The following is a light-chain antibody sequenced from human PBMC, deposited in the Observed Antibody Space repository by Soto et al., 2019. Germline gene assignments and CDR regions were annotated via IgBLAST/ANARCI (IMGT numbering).Light chain of an antibody. CDR2: EAR. V-gene: IGLV2-8*01. CDR3: SSYAGSNNLV. J-gene: IGLJ2*01. CDR1: SSDVGGYNY. Sequence: QSVLTQPASASGSPGQSVTISCTGTSSDVGGYNYVSWYQQHPGKAHKLMIYEARKRPSGVPDRFSGSKSRNAASLTVFGHQAEDEADYYCSSYAGSNNLVFGGGTKLTVL.